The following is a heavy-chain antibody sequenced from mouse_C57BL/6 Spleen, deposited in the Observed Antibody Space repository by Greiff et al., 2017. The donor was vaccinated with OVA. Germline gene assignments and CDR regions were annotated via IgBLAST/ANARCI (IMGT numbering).Heavy chain of an antibody. J-gene: IGHJ2*01. D-gene: IGHD2-1*01. CDR2: IDPSDSYT. Sequence: QVQLKQPGAELVMPGASVKLSCKASGYTFTSYWMHWVKQRPGQGLEWIGEIDPSDSYTNYNQKFKGKSTLTVDKSSSTAYMQLSSLTSEDSAVYYCARRGIYYGNYFDYWGQGTTLTVSS. CDR1: GYTFTSYW. V-gene: IGHV1-69*01. CDR3: ARRGIYYGNYFDY.